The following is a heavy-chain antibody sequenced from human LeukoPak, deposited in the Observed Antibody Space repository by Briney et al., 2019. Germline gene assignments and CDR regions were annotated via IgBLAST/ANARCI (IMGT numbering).Heavy chain of an antibody. CDR3: ARRQVQPERFDY. CDR1: GGSINSYY. J-gene: IGHJ4*02. V-gene: IGHV4-59*01. CDR2: IYYSGST. D-gene: IGHD6-13*01. Sequence: PSETLSLTCTVSGGSINSYYWTWIRQPPGKGLEWIGYIYYSGSTNYNPSLKSRVTMSVDTSKGQLSLRLSSVTPADTAVYYCARRQVQPERFDYWGQGALVTVSS.